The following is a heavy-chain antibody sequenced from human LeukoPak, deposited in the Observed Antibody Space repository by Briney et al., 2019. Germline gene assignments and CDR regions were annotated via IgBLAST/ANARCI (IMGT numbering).Heavy chain of an antibody. D-gene: IGHD3-3*01. CDR1: GGSISSSSYY. Sequence: ETLSLTCTVSGGSISSSSYYWGWIRQPPGKGLEWIGSIYYSGSTYYNPSLKSRVTISVDTSKNQFSLKLSSVTAADTAVYYCARVNAFGVVIRPFDYWGQGTLVTVFS. CDR3: ARVNAFGVVIRPFDY. CDR2: IYYSGST. J-gene: IGHJ4*02. V-gene: IGHV4-39*01.